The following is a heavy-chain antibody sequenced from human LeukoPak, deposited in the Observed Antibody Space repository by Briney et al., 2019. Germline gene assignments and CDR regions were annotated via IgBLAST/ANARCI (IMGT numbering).Heavy chain of an antibody. CDR1: GFIFSSSA. Sequence: GGSLRLSCAASGFIFSSSAMHWVRQAPGKGLEWVAVISYDGSTKYYAAPVKGRFTISRDNSKNTLYLQMNSLRDEDTAVYYCAKVGAGPGPFDYWGQGTLVTFSS. CDR2: ISYDGSTK. D-gene: IGHD3-10*01. CDR3: AKVGAGPGPFDY. V-gene: IGHV3-30*18. J-gene: IGHJ4*02.